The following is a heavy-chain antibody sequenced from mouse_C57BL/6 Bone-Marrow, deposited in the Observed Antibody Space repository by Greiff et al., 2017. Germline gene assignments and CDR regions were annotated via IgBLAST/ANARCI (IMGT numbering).Heavy chain of an antibody. J-gene: IGHJ4*01. CDR1: GYTFTSYW. V-gene: IGHV1-50*01. CDR2: IDPSDSYT. D-gene: IGHD1-1*01. Sequence: VKLQQPGAELVKPGASVKLSCKASGYTFTSYWMQWVKQRPGQGLEWIGEIDPSDSYTNYNQKFKGKATLTVDTSSSTAYMQLSSLTSEDSAVYYCARRSYYYGSSSYYAMDYWGQGTSVTVSS. CDR3: ARRSYYYGSSSYYAMDY.